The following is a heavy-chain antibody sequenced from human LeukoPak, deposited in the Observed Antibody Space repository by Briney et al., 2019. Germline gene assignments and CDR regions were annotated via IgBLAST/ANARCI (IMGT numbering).Heavy chain of an antibody. CDR2: IWYDGSNK. CDR1: GFTFSSYG. V-gene: IGHV3-33*01. CDR3: ARESYYYDSSGYYSRTDYYYGMDV. Sequence: GGSLRLSCAASGFTFSSYGMPWVRQAPGKGLEWVAVIWYDGSNKYYADSVKGRFTISRDNSKNTLYLQMNSLRAEDTAVYYCARESYYYDSSGYYSRTDYYYGMDVWGQGTTVTVSS. J-gene: IGHJ6*02. D-gene: IGHD3-22*01.